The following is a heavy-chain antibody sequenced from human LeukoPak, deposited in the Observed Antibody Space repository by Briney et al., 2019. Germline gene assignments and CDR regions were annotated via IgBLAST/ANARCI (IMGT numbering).Heavy chain of an antibody. Sequence: ASVKVSCKASGGTFSSYAISWVRQATGQGLEWMGWMNPNSGNTGYAQKFQGRVTMTRNTSISTAYMELSSLRSEDTAVYYCARGHWNDAEEGLDAFDIWGQGTMVTVSS. CDR1: GGTFSSYA. CDR3: ARGHWNDAEEGLDAFDI. CDR2: MNPNSGNT. V-gene: IGHV1-8*02. J-gene: IGHJ3*02. D-gene: IGHD1-1*01.